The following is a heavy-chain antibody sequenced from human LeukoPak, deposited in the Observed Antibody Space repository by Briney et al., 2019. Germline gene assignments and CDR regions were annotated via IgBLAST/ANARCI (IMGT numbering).Heavy chain of an antibody. CDR3: ARAPSEIGGYYPEYFRH. V-gene: IGHV3-74*01. Sequence: GGSLRHSCAASGFKFSSYWMHWVRQAPGKGLVWVSRIKSDGSTQYADSVKGRFTISRDNAKNTVSLQMNSLRAEGTGVYYCARAPSEIGGYYPEYFRHWGQGTLVTVSS. D-gene: IGHD3-22*01. J-gene: IGHJ1*01. CDR1: GFKFSSYW. CDR2: IKSDGST.